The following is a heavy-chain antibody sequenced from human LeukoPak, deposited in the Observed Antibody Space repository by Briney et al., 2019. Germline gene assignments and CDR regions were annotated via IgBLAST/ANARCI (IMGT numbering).Heavy chain of an antibody. CDR1: GGSISSYY. CDR2: IYYSGST. V-gene: IGHV4-59*01. D-gene: IGHD1-1*01. J-gene: IGHJ3*02. CDR3: ARDGDTTVVIDAFDI. Sequence: PSETLSLTCTVSGGSISSYYWSWIRQPPGKGLEWIGYIYYSGSTNYNPSLKSRVTISVDTSKSQFSLRLNSVTAADTAVYYCARDGDTTVVIDAFDIWGRGTLVTVSS.